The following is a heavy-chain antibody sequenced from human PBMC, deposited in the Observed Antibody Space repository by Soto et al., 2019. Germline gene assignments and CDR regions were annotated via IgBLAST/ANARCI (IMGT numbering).Heavy chain of an antibody. D-gene: IGHD3-16*02. V-gene: IGHV1-3*01. CDR3: ARDLRTITFGGVIVWGY. CDR1: GYTFTSYA. J-gene: IGHJ4*02. Sequence: QVQLVQSGAEVKKPGASVKVSCKASGYTFTSYAMHWVRQAPGQRLEWMGWINAGNGNTKYSQKFQGRVTITRDTSASTAYMELSSLRSEDTAVYYCARDLRTITFGGVIVWGYWGQGTLVTVSS. CDR2: INAGNGNT.